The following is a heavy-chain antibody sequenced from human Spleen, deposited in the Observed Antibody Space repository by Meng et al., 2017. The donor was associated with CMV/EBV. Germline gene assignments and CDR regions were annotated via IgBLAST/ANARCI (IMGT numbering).Heavy chain of an antibody. CDR3: ARDRDDFWTGYSFY. CDR1: EFTFSNYW. D-gene: IGHD3/OR15-3a*01. V-gene: IGHV3-7*01. CDR2: IHQDGIKE. Sequence: GESLKISCAASEFTFSNYWMSWVRQAPGKGLEWVANIHQDGIKEYYVNSVKGRFTISRDNAKNSLFLQMNSLRAEDTAVYYCARDRDDFWTGYSFYWGQGTLVTVSS. J-gene: IGHJ4*02.